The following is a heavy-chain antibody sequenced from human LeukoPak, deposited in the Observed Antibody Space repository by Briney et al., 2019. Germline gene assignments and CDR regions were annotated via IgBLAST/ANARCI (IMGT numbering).Heavy chain of an antibody. Sequence: PSETLSLTCTVSGGSISSYYWSWIRQPPGKGLEWIGYIYYSGSTNYNPSLKSRVTISVDTSKNQFSLKLSSVTAADTAVYYCASSRDSDILTGYPLRYWGQGTLATVSS. CDR3: ASSRDSDILTGYPLRY. CDR2: IYYSGST. J-gene: IGHJ4*02. D-gene: IGHD3-9*01. CDR1: GGSISSYY. V-gene: IGHV4-59*01.